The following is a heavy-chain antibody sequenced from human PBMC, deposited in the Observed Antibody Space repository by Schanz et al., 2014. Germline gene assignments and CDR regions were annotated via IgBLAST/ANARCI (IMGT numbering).Heavy chain of an antibody. Sequence: QGQLVESGGGVVQPGKSLRLSCATSGFIFRSFGIHWVRQAPGKGLEWVAVIWSDGTNEYYADSVKGRFTISRDNSKNTLYLQMNSLRAEDTAVYYCAKQHIVRGVIYLNWFDSWGQGTLVTVSS. D-gene: IGHD3-10*01. CDR3: AKQHIVRGVIYLNWFDS. J-gene: IGHJ5*01. V-gene: IGHV3-33*06. CDR1: GFIFRSFG. CDR2: IWSDGTNE.